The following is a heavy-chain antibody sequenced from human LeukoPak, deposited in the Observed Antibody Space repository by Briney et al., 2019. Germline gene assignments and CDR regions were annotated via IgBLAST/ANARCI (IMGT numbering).Heavy chain of an antibody. J-gene: IGHJ4*02. CDR1: GGSISSGDYY. D-gene: IGHD3-10*01. V-gene: IGHV4-30-4*01. CDR3: ARERSRFGSLDY. CDR2: IYYSGST. Sequence: KSSETLSLTCTVSGGSISSGDYYWSWIRQPPGKGLEWTGYIYYSGSTYYNPSLKSRVTISVDTSKNQFSLKLSSVTAADTAVYYCARERSRFGSLDYWGQGTLVTVSS.